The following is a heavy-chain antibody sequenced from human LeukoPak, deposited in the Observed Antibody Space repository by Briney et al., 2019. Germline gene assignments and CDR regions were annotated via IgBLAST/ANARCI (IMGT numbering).Heavy chain of an antibody. CDR1: GFTLSSYA. V-gene: IGHV3-23*01. J-gene: IGHJ4*02. CDR3: AKDQDIVVVPAASGLDY. D-gene: IGHD2-2*01. Sequence: PGGSLRLSCAASGFTLSSYAISWVRQAPGKGLEWVSSISASGGSTNYADSVKGRFTISRDNSKNTVYLQMNSLRAEDTAVYYCAKDQDIVVVPAASGLDYWGQGTLVTVSS. CDR2: ISASGGST.